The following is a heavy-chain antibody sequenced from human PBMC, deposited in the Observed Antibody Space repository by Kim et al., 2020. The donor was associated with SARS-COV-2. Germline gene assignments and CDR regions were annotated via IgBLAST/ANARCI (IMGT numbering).Heavy chain of an antibody. J-gene: IGHJ6*02. D-gene: IGHD3-10*01. CDR1: GFTFSSYG. V-gene: IGHV3-30*18. Sequence: GGSLRLSCAASGFTFSSYGMHWVRQAPGKGLEWVAVISYDGSNKYYADSVKGRFTISRDNSKNTLYLQMNSQRAEETAVYYCANTMVRGVITSYGMDVCGQGNTVTVAS. CDR3: ANTMVRGVITSYGMDV. CDR2: ISYDGSNK.